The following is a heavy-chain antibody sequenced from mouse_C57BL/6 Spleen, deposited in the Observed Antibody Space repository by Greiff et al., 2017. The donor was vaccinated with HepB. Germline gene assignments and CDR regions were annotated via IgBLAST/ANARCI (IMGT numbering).Heavy chain of an antibody. Sequence: QVQLQQSGPGLVQPSQSLSITCTVSGFSLTSYGVHWVRQSPGKGLEWLGVIWRGGSTDYNAAFMSRLSITKDNSKSKVFFKMNSLQADDTAIYYCAIYYYGSSYAMDYWGQGTSVTVSS. CDR3: AIYYYGSSYAMDY. V-gene: IGHV2-5*01. J-gene: IGHJ4*01. D-gene: IGHD1-1*01. CDR2: IWRGGST. CDR1: GFSLTSYG.